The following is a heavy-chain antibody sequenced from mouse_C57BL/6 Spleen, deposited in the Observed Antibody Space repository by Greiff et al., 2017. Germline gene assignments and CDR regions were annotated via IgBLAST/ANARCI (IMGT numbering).Heavy chain of an antibody. J-gene: IGHJ4*01. V-gene: IGHV1-59*01. CDR1: GYTFTSYW. D-gene: IGHD1-1*01. CDR3: AREVVRAMDY. CDR2: IDPSDSYT. Sequence: VQLQQPGAELVRPGTSVKLSCKASGYTFTSYWMHWVKQRPGQGLEWIGVIDPSDSYTNYNQKFKGKATLTVDTSASTAYMQLSSLTSEDSAVYYCAREVVRAMDYWGQGTSVTVSS.